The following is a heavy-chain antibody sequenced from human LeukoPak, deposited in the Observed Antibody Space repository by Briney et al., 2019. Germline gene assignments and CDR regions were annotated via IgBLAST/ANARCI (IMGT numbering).Heavy chain of an antibody. Sequence: ASVKVSCKASGYTFTSYDINWVRQATGQGLEWMGWMNPNSGNTGYAQKFQGRVTMTRNTSISTAYMELSSLRSEDTAVYYCARGPRTVVTMVRGVLRNWFDPWGQGTLVTVSS. CDR1: GYTFTSYD. J-gene: IGHJ5*02. CDR2: MNPNSGNT. V-gene: IGHV1-8*01. CDR3: ARGPRTVVTMVRGVLRNWFDP. D-gene: IGHD3-10*01.